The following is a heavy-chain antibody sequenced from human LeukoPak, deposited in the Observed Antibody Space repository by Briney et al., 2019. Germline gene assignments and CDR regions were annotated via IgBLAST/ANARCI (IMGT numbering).Heavy chain of an antibody. J-gene: IGHJ4*02. CDR1: GFTFTKYW. Sequence: GDSLRLSCAASGFTFTKYWMTWVRQAPGKGLEWVSAISGSGGSTYYADSVKGRFTISRDNSKNTLYLQMNSLRAEDTAVYYCAKVLHTAMAPGDYWGQGTLVTVSS. V-gene: IGHV3-23*01. D-gene: IGHD5-18*01. CDR3: AKVLHTAMAPGDY. CDR2: ISGSGGST.